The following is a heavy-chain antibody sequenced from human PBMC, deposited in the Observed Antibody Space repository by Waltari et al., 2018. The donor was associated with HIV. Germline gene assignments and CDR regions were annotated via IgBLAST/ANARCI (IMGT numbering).Heavy chain of an antibody. D-gene: IGHD2-21*02. CDR1: GFTVSSNY. CDR3: ASIAYCGGDCYPRGMDV. J-gene: IGHJ6*02. V-gene: IGHV3-66*01. CDR2: IYMGCST. Sequence: EVQLVESGGGLVQPGGSLRLSCAASGFTVSSNYMSWVRQAPGKGLEWVAVIYMGCSTYYADSVKGRFTIARDNSKNTLYLQMNSLRAEDTAVYYCASIAYCGGDCYPRGMDVWGQGTTVTVSS.